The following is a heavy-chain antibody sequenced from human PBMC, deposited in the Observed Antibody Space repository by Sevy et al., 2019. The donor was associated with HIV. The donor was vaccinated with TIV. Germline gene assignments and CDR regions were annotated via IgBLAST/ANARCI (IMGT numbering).Heavy chain of an antibody. J-gene: IGHJ3*02. V-gene: IGHV3-23*01. D-gene: IGHD2-21*01. CDR2: ISGSGGST. Sequence: GGSLRLSCAASGFTFSSYAMSWVRQAPGKGLEWVSIISGSGGSTYYADSVKGRFTISRDNSKNTLHLQMNSLRAEDTAVYYCAKLYRGGDCYGRGSGNDAFDIWGQGTMVTVSS. CDR1: GFTFSSYA. CDR3: AKLYRGGDCYGRGSGNDAFDI.